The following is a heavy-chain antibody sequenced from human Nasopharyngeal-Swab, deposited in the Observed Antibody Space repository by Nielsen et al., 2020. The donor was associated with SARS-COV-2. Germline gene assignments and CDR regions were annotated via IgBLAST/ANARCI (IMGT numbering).Heavy chain of an antibody. Sequence: GGSLRLSCAASGFTFSSYWMSWVRQAPGKGLEWVANIKQDGSEKYYADSMKGRFTISRDNAKKSLYLQMNSLRAEDTAVYYCARGVETIHHWGQGSLVTVSS. V-gene: IGHV3-7*01. CDR2: IKQDGSEK. D-gene: IGHD5-24*01. J-gene: IGHJ1*01. CDR3: ARGVETIHH. CDR1: GFTFSSYW.